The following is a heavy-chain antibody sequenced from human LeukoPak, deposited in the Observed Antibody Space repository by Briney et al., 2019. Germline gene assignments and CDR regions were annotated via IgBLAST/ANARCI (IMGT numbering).Heavy chain of an antibody. Sequence: PGRSLRLSCAASGFTFSSYGMHWVRQAPGKGLDWVAVIWYDGSNIYHGDSVKGRFTVSRDSSKNTLYLQMNSLRAEDTAVYYCARARNDYDSNGFSTLDYWGQGTLVTVSS. D-gene: IGHD3-22*01. V-gene: IGHV3-33*01. CDR3: ARARNDYDSNGFSTLDY. CDR1: GFTFSSYG. J-gene: IGHJ4*02. CDR2: IWYDGSNI.